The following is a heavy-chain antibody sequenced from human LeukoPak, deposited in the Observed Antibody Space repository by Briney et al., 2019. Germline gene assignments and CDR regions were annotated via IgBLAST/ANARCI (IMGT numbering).Heavy chain of an antibody. CDR3: ARVPRYCSGGGCHYFDY. D-gene: IGHD2-15*01. CDR1: GGSISSNNW. CDR2: IYHSGST. V-gene: IGHV4-4*02. J-gene: IGHJ4*02. Sequence: PSETLSLTCAVSGGSISSNNWWSWVRPPPGKGLEWIGEIYHSGSTNYNPSLKSRVTISVDTSKNQFSLKLTSVTAADTAVYYCARVPRYCSGGGCHYFDYWGQGTLVTVSS.